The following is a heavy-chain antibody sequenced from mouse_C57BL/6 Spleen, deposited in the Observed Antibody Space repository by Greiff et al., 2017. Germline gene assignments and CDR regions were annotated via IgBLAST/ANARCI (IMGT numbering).Heavy chain of an antibody. Sequence: EVQLVESGGGLVKPGGSLKLSCAASGFTFSDYGMHWVRQAPEKGLEWVAYISSGSSTINYADTVKGRFTISRDNAKNTLFLQMTSLRSEDAAMYYCARQELRSYYFDYWGQGTTLTVSS. CDR2: ISSGSSTI. J-gene: IGHJ2*01. CDR3: ARQELRSYYFDY. V-gene: IGHV5-17*01. CDR1: GFTFSDYG.